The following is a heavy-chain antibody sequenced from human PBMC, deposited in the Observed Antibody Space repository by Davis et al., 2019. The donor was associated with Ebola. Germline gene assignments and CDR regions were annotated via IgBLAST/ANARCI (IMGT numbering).Heavy chain of an antibody. V-gene: IGHV4-34*01. CDR1: GASLTGYY. J-gene: IGHJ6*02. CDR2: INYSGST. D-gene: IGHD3-10*01. Sequence: MPPETLSPTCALYGASLTGYYWTWIRPPLGKGLELIGEINYSGSTNYNPSLKNRVTLSVETSKHQFYLTLSSVTAADTAVYYCARGGGFGGYGMDVWGQGTTVTVSS. CDR3: ARGGGFGGYGMDV.